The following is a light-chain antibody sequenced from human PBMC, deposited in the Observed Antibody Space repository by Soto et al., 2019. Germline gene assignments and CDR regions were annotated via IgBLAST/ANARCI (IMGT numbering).Light chain of an antibody. V-gene: IGKV1-39*01. CDR3: QQSYSTPLWT. CDR1: QSISRY. CDR2: AAS. Sequence: DIQMTQSPSSLSASVGDRVTITCRASQSISRYLNWYQQKPGKAPKLLIYAASNLQSGVPSRFSGSGSGTDFTLTISSLQPEDFATYYCQQSYSTPLWTFGQGTKVEVK. J-gene: IGKJ1*01.